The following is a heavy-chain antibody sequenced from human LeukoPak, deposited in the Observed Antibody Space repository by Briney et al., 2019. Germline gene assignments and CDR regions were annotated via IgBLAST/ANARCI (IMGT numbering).Heavy chain of an antibody. Sequence: ASVKVSCKASGYPFSTYYIHWVRRAPGQGLEWMGIISPGGGSATYAQKFRGRITMTRDTSTSTVYMELRSLRSEDTAVFYCARAFCTGGSCYIDYWGRGTSVIVSS. V-gene: IGHV1-46*01. CDR1: GYPFSTYY. CDR2: ISPGGGSA. J-gene: IGHJ4*02. D-gene: IGHD2-15*01. CDR3: ARAFCTGGSCYIDY.